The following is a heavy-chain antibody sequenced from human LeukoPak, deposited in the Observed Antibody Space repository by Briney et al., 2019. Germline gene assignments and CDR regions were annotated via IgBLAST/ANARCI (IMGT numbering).Heavy chain of an antibody. CDR1: GFTFSSYW. J-gene: IGHJ4*02. CDR3: ARARGYSYGWTLDY. CDR2: INSDGSST. D-gene: IGHD5-18*01. Sequence: GGSLRLSCAASGFTFSSYWMRWVRQVPGKGLVCVSRINSDGSSTNYADSVKGRFTISRDNAKSTLYLQMNSLSAEDTAVYYCARARGYSYGWTLDYWGQGTLVTVSS. V-gene: IGHV3-74*01.